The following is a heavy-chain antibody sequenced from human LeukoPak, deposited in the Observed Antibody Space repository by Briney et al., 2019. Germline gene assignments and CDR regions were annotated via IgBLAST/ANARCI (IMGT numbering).Heavy chain of an antibody. CDR2: ISGNNGNT. V-gene: IGHV1-18*01. D-gene: IGHD3-16*01. CDR3: AGDGRGGSRGDY. CDR1: GYTFTSYG. J-gene: IGHJ4*02. Sequence: ASVKVSCTASGYTFTSYGINWVRQAPGQGLEWMGWISGNNGNTNYAQKSQGRVTLATDTSTSTAYMELRSLRSDDTAVYYCAGDGRGGSRGDYWGQGTQVTVSS.